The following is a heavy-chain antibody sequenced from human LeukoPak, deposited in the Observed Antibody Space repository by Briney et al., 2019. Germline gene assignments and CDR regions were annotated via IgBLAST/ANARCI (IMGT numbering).Heavy chain of an antibody. V-gene: IGHV1-69*01. CDR3: ARPPEYYDILTGYLP. D-gene: IGHD3-9*01. CDR2: IIPIFGAA. Sequence: SVKVSCKASGGTFSSYAISWVRQAPGQGLEWMGGIIPIFGAANYAQKFQGRVTITADESTSTAYMELSSLRSEDTAVYYCARPPEYYDILTGYLPWGQGTLVTVSS. J-gene: IGHJ5*02. CDR1: GGTFSSYA.